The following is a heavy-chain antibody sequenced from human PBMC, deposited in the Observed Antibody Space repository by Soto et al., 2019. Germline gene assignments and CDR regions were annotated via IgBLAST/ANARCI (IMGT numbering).Heavy chain of an antibody. D-gene: IGHD3-9*01. Sequence: EGTLRLSCAASGFRLSRNWMSWVRQAPGKGLEWVANIKQDGSEKYYVDSVKGRFTISRDNAKNSLYLQMNSLRAEDTAVYYCSRVTARYFGCGGMDVWGQGTTVPV. CDR3: SRVTARYFGCGGMDV. CDR1: GFRLSRNW. J-gene: IGHJ6*01. V-gene: IGHV3-7*03. CDR2: IKQDGSEK.